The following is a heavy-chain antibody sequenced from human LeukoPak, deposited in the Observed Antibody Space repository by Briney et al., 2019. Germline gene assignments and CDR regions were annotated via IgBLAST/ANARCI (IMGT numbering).Heavy chain of an antibody. D-gene: IGHD6-19*01. J-gene: IGHJ4*02. Sequence: ASVKVSCKASGYTFTNNLMHWVRQAPGQGLEWMGWINPNSGGTNYAQKFQRGVTMTRDTSISIAYMELNSLRSDDTAVYYCASLVTGIEYWGQGTLVTVSS. CDR2: INPNSGGT. CDR1: GYTFTNNL. CDR3: ASLVTGIEY. V-gene: IGHV1-2*02.